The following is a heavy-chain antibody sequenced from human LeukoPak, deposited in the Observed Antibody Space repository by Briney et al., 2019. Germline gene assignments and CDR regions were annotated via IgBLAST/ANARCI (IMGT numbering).Heavy chain of an antibody. J-gene: IGHJ6*02. V-gene: IGHV3-23*01. CDR2: IGSDNKP. D-gene: IGHD3-10*02. Sequence: PGGSLRLSCEASGFTFSAYAMTWVRQAPGKGLEWVSSIGSDNKPHYSESVKGRFAISRDNSKNTLFLQLNSLRAEDTALYYCARDLYYYVAMDVWGQGTTVTVSS. CDR3: ARDLYYYVAMDV. CDR1: GFTFSAYA.